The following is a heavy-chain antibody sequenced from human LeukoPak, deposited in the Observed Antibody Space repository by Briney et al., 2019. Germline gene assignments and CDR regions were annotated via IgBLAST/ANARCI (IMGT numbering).Heavy chain of an antibody. CDR2: VWYDGIKN. J-gene: IGHJ4*02. D-gene: IGHD1-1*01. CDR1: GFTFSSHN. CDR3: AKDRSDTWSFDY. Sequence: GMSLRLSCAASGFTFSSHNMHWVRQAPGKGLEWVAVVWYDGIKNVFADSVKGRFTLSRDNSNNTLFLQMNSLRVEDTAVYYCAKDRSDTWSFDYWGQGTLVTVSS. V-gene: IGHV3-33*06.